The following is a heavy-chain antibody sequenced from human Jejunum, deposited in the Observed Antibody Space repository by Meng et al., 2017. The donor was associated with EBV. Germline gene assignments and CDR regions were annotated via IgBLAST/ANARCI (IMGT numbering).Heavy chain of an antibody. CDR2: INQVGST. V-gene: IGHV4-34*01. Sequence: GQLQPLGAGMLKPSETRSLTCAGSGGSFGGYFWTWIRQAPGKGLEWIGEINQVGSTNYNPSLKSRVTISVDTSNIQFSLKVTSVTAADTAVYYCARSGAIIGVQGAPDYWGQGTLVTVSS. J-gene: IGHJ4*02. D-gene: IGHD3-3*01. CDR3: ARSGAIIGVQGAPDY. CDR1: GGSFGGYF.